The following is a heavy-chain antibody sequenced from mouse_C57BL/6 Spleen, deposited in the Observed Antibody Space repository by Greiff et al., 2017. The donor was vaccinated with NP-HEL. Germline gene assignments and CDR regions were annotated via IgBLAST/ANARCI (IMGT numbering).Heavy chain of an antibody. V-gene: IGHV5-17*01. Sequence: EVNLVESGGGLVKPGGSLKLSCAASGFTFSDYGMHWVRQAPEKGLEWVAYISSGSSTIYYADTVKGRFTISRDNAKNTLFLQMTSLRSEDTAMYYCARPPYGSSEYFDVWGTGTTVTVSS. CDR3: ARPPYGSSEYFDV. D-gene: IGHD1-1*01. J-gene: IGHJ1*03. CDR1: GFTFSDYG. CDR2: ISSGSSTI.